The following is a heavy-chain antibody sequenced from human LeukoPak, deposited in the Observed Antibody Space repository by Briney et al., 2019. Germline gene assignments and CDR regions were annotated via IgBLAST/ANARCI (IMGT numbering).Heavy chain of an antibody. Sequence: GGSLRLSCAASGFTFSSYSMNWVRQAPGKGLEWVSSISSSSSYIYYADSVKGRFAISRDNAKDSLYLQMNSLRAEDTAVYYCAKDFTDGGSYYSDYWGQGTLVTVSS. J-gene: IGHJ4*02. V-gene: IGHV3-21*04. CDR2: ISSSSSYI. CDR1: GFTFSSYS. D-gene: IGHD1-26*01. CDR3: AKDFTDGGSYYSDY.